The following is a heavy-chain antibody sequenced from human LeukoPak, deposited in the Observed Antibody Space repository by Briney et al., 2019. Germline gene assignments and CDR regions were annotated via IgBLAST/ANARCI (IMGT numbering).Heavy chain of an antibody. CDR3: AKDRCSNGVGCYYYYMDV. D-gene: IGHD2-8*01. CDR1: GFTFSDYY. Sequence: GGSLRLSCAVSGFTFSDYYMSWIRQAPGKGLEWVAYIQYDGSNQQYADSVKGRFSISRDSSKNILYLQMNSLRAEDTAVYYCAKDRCSNGVGCYYYYMDVWGKGTTVTVSS. V-gene: IGHV3-30*02. J-gene: IGHJ6*03. CDR2: IQYDGSNQ.